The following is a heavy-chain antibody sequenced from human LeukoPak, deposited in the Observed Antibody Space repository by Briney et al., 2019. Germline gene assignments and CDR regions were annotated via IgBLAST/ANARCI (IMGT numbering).Heavy chain of an antibody. Sequence: GGSLRLSCAASGFTFSSYAMSWVRQAPGKGLEWVSAISSSGSTIYYADSVKGRFTISRDNAKNSLYLQMNSLRAEDTAVYYCARDESSSFDYWGQGTLVTVSS. CDR2: ISSSGSTI. CDR3: ARDESSSFDY. J-gene: IGHJ4*02. V-gene: IGHV3-48*03. CDR1: GFTFSSYA. D-gene: IGHD3-22*01.